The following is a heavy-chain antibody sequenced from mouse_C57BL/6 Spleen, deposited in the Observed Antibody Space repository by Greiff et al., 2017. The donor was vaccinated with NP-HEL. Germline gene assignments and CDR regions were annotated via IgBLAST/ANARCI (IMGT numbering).Heavy chain of an antibody. CDR3: ARDWERYYFDY. D-gene: IGHD4-1*01. Sequence: EVMLVESGGGLVKPGGSLKLSCAASGFTFRDYGMHWVRQAPEKGLVWVAYISSGSSTIYYADTVKGRFTISRDNAKSTLFLQMTSLRSEDTAMYYCARDWERYYFDYWGQGTTLTVSS. V-gene: IGHV5-17*01. CDR1: GFTFRDYG. J-gene: IGHJ2*01. CDR2: ISSGSSTI.